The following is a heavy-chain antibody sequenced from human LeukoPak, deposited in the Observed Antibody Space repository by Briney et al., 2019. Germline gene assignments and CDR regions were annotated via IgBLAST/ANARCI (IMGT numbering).Heavy chain of an antibody. V-gene: IGHV4-59*08. Sequence: KPSETLSLTCTVSGGSISSYYWSWIRQPPGKGLEWIGYIYYSGSTNYNPSLKSRVTISVDTSKNQFPLKLSSVTAADTAVYYCARGRSSGYHVGIDYWGQGTLVTVSS. J-gene: IGHJ4*02. D-gene: IGHD3-22*01. CDR3: ARGRSSGYHVGIDY. CDR2: IYYSGST. CDR1: GGSISSYY.